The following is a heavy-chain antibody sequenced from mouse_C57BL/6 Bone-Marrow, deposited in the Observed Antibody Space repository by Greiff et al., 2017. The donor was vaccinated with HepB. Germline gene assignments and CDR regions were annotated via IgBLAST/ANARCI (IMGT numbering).Heavy chain of an antibody. J-gene: IGHJ3*01. CDR2: ISNGGGST. CDR3: ARQGELGGDFAY. V-gene: IGHV5-12*01. Sequence: EVQLVESGGGLVQPGGSLKLSCAASGFTFSDYYMYWVRQTPEKRLEWVAYISNGGGSTYYPDTVKGRFTISRDNAKNTLYLQMSRLKSEDTAMYYCARQGELGGDFAYWGQGTLVTVSA. CDR1: GFTFSDYY. D-gene: IGHD4-1*01.